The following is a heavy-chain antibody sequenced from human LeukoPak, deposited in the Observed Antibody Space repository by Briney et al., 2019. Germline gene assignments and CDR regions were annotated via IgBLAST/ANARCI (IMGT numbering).Heavy chain of an antibody. Sequence: PSETLSLTCTVSGGSISSGDYYWSWIRQPPGKGLEWIGYIYYSGSTYYNPSLKSRVTISVDTSKNQFSLKLSSVTAADTAVYYCARAIGFGETRTFDYWGQGTLVAVSS. J-gene: IGHJ4*02. V-gene: IGHV4-30-4*01. D-gene: IGHD3-10*01. CDR2: IYYSGST. CDR1: GGSISSGDYY. CDR3: ARAIGFGETRTFDY.